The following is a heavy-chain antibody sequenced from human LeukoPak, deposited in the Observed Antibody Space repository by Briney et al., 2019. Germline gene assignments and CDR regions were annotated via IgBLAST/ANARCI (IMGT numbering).Heavy chain of an antibody. J-gene: IGHJ6*02. V-gene: IGHV4-34*01. Sequence: SETLSLTCAVYGGSFSGCYWSWIRQPPGKGLEWIGEINHSGSTNYNPSLKSRVTISVDTSKNQFSLKLSSVTAADTAVYYCARGLPGQLAYYYYGMDVWGQGTTVTVSS. D-gene: IGHD6-6*01. CDR2: INHSGST. CDR1: GGSFSGCY. CDR3: ARGLPGQLAYYYYGMDV.